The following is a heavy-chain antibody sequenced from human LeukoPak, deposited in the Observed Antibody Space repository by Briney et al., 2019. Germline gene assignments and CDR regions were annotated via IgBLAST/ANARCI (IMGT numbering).Heavy chain of an antibody. Sequence: PGGSLRLSCAASGFTFNSYAMNWVRQAPGKGLEWVSHISPSGDSTYYADSVKGRFTISRDSSKNTLSLQMNSLRAEDTAVYYCAKIPKGGYFDYWGQGTLVTVSS. V-gene: IGHV3-23*01. CDR2: ISPSGDST. D-gene: IGHD2-2*01. J-gene: IGHJ4*02. CDR3: AKIPKGGYFDY. CDR1: GFTFNSYA.